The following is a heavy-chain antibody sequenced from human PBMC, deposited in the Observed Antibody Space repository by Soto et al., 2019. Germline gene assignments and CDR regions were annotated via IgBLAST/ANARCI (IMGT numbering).Heavy chain of an antibody. CDR1: GFTLSSYS. CDR2: ISSSSSYI. CDR3: ARDRVIVVPAATGVDY. J-gene: IGHJ4*02. V-gene: IGHV3-21*01. Sequence: PGGSLRLSCAASGFTLSSYSMNWVRQAPGKGLEWVSSISSSSSYIYYADSVKGRFTISRDNAKNSLYLQMNSLRAEDTAVYYCARDRVIVVPAATGVDYWGQGTLVTVSS. D-gene: IGHD2-2*01.